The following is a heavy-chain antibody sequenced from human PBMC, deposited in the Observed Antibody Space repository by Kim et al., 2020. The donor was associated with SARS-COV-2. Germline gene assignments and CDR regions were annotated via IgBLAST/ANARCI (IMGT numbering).Heavy chain of an antibody. J-gene: IGHJ5*01. CDR2: ISGNGSGT. V-gene: IGHV3-23*01. CDR1: GFTFNINS. Sequence: GGSLRLSCAVSGFTFNINSMSWVRQAPGKGLEWVSGISGNGSGTYYADSVKGRFTVSRDHSKNTQFQLINSVSADTTAIYYCTRHDYGGTKNW. CDR3: TRHDYGGTKNW. D-gene: IGHD1-1*01.